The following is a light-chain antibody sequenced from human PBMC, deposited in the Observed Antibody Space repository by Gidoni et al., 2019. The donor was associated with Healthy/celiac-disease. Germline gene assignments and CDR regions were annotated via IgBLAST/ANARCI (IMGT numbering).Light chain of an antibody. Sequence: DNQMTQSPSSPSASVGDSVTITCRASQSIRSYFNCYQQKPGRAPKLLIHAASSLLNGVPSRFSGSGAGTDFTLTISSLQPEDFATYYCQQSYSTPPLTFGGGTKVEIK. CDR2: AAS. CDR1: QSIRSY. CDR3: QQSYSTPPLT. J-gene: IGKJ4*02. V-gene: IGKV1-39*01.